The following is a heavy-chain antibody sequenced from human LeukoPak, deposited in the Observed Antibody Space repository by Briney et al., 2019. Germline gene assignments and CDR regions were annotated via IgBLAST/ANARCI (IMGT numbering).Heavy chain of an antibody. CDR1: GFTFSNYW. D-gene: IGHD6-13*01. Sequence: GGSLRLSCVASGFTFSNYWMHWVRQAPGKGLVWVSRISGDGSRMTNADSVKGRFTISRDNAKNTLYLQMNSLRVEDTAVYYCARDDVVAADNFYYWGQGTLVTVSS. CDR2: ISGDGSRM. CDR3: ARDDVVAADNFYY. J-gene: IGHJ4*02. V-gene: IGHV3-74*01.